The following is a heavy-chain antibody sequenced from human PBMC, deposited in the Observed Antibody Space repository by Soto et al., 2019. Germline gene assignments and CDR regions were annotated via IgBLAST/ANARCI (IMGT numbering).Heavy chain of an antibody. D-gene: IGHD3-22*01. CDR2: IGAYNGNT. J-gene: IGHJ4*02. Sequence: ASVKVSCKASGYTFASYAISWMRQAPGQGLEWMGWIGAYNGNTNYAQKLQGRVTMTTDTSTSTAYMELRSLRSDDTAVYYCARPTYYYDSSGPPGYWGQGTLVTVSS. V-gene: IGHV1-18*01. CDR3: ARPTYYYDSSGPPGY. CDR1: GYTFASYA.